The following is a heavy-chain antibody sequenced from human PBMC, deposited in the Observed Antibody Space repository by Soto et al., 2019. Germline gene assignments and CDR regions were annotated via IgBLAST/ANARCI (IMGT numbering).Heavy chain of an antibody. Sequence: SETLSLACTVSGDSIGSGDYYWSWIRQPPGKGLEWIGYIYYSGSTYYNPSLKSRVTISVDTSKNQFSLKLSSVTAADTAVYYCARLNFGGDCYYASGVPRFYYYGMDVWGQGTTVT. CDR1: GDSIGSGDYY. CDR2: IYYSGST. D-gene: IGHD2-21*02. CDR3: ARLNFGGDCYYASGVPRFYYYGMDV. J-gene: IGHJ6*02. V-gene: IGHV4-30-4*01.